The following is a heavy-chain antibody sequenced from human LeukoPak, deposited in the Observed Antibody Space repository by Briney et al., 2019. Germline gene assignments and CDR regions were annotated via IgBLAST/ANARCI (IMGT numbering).Heavy chain of an antibody. CDR1: GGSFSGYY. CDR2: INHSGST. CDR3: ARAEYYYDSSGYYYPTEGLTYYFDY. V-gene: IGHV4-34*01. D-gene: IGHD3-22*01. J-gene: IGHJ4*02. Sequence: SSETLSLTCAVYGGSFSGYYWSWIRQPPGKGLEWIGEINHSGSTNYNPSLKSRVTISVDTSKNQFSLKLSSVTAADTAVYYCARAEYYYDSSGYYYPTEGLTYYFDYWGQGTLVTVSS.